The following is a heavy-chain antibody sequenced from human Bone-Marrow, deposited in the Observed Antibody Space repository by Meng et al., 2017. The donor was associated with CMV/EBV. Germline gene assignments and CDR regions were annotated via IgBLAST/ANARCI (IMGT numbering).Heavy chain of an antibody. J-gene: IGHJ4*02. CDR2: MNPNSGNT. D-gene: IGHD2-2*02. CDR1: GYTFTSYD. Sequence: ASVKVSCKASGYTFTSYDINWVRQATGQGLEWMGWMNPNSGNTGYAQKFQGRVTMTRNTSISTAYMELSSLRSEDTAVYYCAREALTAIVVVPAAIAGYFDYWGQGTLVTVSS. V-gene: IGHV1-8*01. CDR3: AREALTAIVVVPAAIAGYFDY.